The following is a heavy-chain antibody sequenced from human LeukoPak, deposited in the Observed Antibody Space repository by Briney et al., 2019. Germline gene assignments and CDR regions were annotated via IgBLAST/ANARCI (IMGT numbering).Heavy chain of an antibody. CDR1: GYTFTRYG. D-gene: IGHD5-12*01. CDR2: ISAYNGNT. Sequence: GASVKVSCKASGYTFTRYGISWVRQAPGQGLEWMGWISAYNGNTNYAQKLQGRVTMTTDTSTSTAYMELRSLRSDDTAVYYCAREIVATITNWFDPWGQGTLVTVSS. CDR3: AREIVATITNWFDP. V-gene: IGHV1-18*01. J-gene: IGHJ5*02.